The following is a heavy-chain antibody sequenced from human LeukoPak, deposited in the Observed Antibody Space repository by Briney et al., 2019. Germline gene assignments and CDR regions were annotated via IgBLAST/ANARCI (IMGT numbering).Heavy chain of an antibody. D-gene: IGHD3-10*01. V-gene: IGHV1-24*01. CDR1: GYTLTELS. J-gene: IGHJ4*02. Sequence: ASVKVSCKVSGYTLTELSMHWVRQAPGKGLEWMGGFDPEDGETIYAQKFQGRVTMTEDTSTDTAYMELSSLRSEDTAVYYCATGPTITMVRGVISYWGQGTLVTVSS. CDR2: FDPEDGET. CDR3: ATGPTITMVRGVISY.